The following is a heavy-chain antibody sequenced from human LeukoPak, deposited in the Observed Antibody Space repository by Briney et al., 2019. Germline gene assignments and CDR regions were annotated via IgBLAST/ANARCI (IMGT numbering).Heavy chain of an antibody. V-gene: IGHV4-39*07. J-gene: IGHJ4*02. Sequence: SETLSLTCSVSGGSISRSIYHWGWIRQPPGKGLEWIGSIYYSGNTDFNPSLQNRVTISVDTSKNHFSLKLTSVTAADAAVYYCARTGYSSSYYKFRFDYWGQGTLVTVSS. D-gene: IGHD6-13*01. CDR1: GGSISRSIYH. CDR2: IYYSGNT. CDR3: ARTGYSSSYYKFRFDY.